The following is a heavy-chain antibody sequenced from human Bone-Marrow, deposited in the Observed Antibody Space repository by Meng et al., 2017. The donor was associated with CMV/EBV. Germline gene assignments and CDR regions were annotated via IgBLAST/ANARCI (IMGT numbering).Heavy chain of an antibody. CDR2: INPSGGST. CDR1: GYTFTSYY. V-gene: IGHV1-46*01. CDR3: ARDRVMIVQKFSFDY. D-gene: IGHD3-22*01. J-gene: IGHJ4*02. Sequence: ASVKVSCKASGYTFTSYYMHWVRQAPGQGLEWMGIINPSGGSTSYAQKFQGRVTMTRDTSTSTVYMELSSLSSEATAVYYCARDRVMIVQKFSFDYWGQGTLVTVSS.